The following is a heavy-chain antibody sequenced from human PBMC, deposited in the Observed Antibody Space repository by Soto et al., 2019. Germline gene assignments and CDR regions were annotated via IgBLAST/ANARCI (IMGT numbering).Heavy chain of an antibody. CDR3: PRDLENGSGSYLFDS. J-gene: IGHJ4*02. CDR2: ISSSSSYI. Sequence: ALRVSGPSSLFTFSSYTMNLVLQSPFKWLEWFSSISSSSSYIYYADSVKGRFTISRDNAKNSLYLQMNSLRAEDTAVYYCPRDLENGSGSYLFDSWGQGTLVTVSS. CDR1: LFTFSSYT. V-gene: IGHV3-21*01. D-gene: IGHD3-10*01.